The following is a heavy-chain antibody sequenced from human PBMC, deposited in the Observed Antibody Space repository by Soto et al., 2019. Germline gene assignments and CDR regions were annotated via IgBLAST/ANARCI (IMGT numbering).Heavy chain of an antibody. J-gene: IGHJ3*02. CDR2: ITADGGT. Sequence: EVQVLESGGGLVQPGGSLRLSCEGSGFTVSSHAMTWIRQAPGKGPEWVSTITADGGTYYADSVKGRFAMSRDTSESTLYLQMNSLGAEDTAAYYCAQHVYCSGGSCQYDAFAIRGQGTMVTVSS. CDR1: GFTVSSHA. V-gene: IGHV3-23*01. D-gene: IGHD2-15*01. CDR3: AQHVYCSGGSCQYDAFAI.